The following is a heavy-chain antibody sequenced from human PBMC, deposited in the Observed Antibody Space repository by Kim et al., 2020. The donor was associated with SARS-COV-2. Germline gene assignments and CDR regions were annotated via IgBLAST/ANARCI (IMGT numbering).Heavy chain of an antibody. Sequence: SETLSLTCAVYGASFNDYYWSWIRQPPGKGLEWIGEVIHSGDTNYNPSLKSRVTISGDSSKNQFSLKVTSVTAADTAVYYCAREEWTTNWPRDFDLWGRGTLVTVSS. V-gene: IGHV4-34*12. CDR3: AREEWTTNWPRDFDL. CDR2: VIHSGDT. CDR1: GASFNDYY. D-gene: IGHD1-1*01. J-gene: IGHJ2*01.